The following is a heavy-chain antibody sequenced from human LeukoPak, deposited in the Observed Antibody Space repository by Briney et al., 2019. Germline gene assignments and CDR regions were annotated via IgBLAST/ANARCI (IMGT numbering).Heavy chain of an antibody. D-gene: IGHD5-24*01. J-gene: IGHJ6*03. CDR3: ARDRDRRDGFDSYYYYMDV. CDR2: IYYSGST. CDR1: GGSISSYY. V-gene: IGHV4-59*01. Sequence: SETLSLTCTVSGGSISSYYWSWIRQPPGKGLEWIGYIYYSGSTNYNPSLESRVTISVDTSKNQFSLKLSSVTAADTAVYYCARDRDRRDGFDSYYYYMDVWGKGTTVTVSS.